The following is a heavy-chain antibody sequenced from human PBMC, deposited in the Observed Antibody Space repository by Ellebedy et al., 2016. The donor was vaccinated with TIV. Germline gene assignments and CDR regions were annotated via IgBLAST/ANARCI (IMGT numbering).Heavy chain of an antibody. Sequence: PGGSLRLSCTASGFTVSGGWMNWVRQAPGKGLDWVAAINQDGSAKYYVDSVKGRFIISRDNTKNPLHLQMNSLRVEDTAVYYCARDGRHLDDYFYNSMDVWGQGTTVTVSS. V-gene: IGHV3-7*01. CDR2: INQDGSAK. D-gene: IGHD1-14*01. J-gene: IGHJ6*02. CDR3: ARDGRHLDDYFYNSMDV. CDR1: GFTVSGGW.